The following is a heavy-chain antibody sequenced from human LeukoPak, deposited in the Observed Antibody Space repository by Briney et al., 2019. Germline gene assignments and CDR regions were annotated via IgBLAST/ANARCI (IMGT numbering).Heavy chain of an antibody. CDR3: ARAIAAAAPGGNYFDY. CDR1: GDSISSSQYY. Sequence: PSETLSLTCAVSGDSISSSQYYWSWIRQPPGKGLEWIGYIYYSGSTNYNPSLKSRVTISVDTSKNQFSLKLSSVTAADTAVYYCARAIAAAAPGGNYFDYWGQGTLVTVSS. J-gene: IGHJ4*02. V-gene: IGHV4-61*01. D-gene: IGHD6-13*01. CDR2: IYYSGST.